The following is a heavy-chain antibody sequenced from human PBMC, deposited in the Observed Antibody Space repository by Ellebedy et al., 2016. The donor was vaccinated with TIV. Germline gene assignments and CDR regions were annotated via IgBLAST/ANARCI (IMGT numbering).Heavy chain of an antibody. Sequence: ASVKVSCKASGYTFTSYYMHWVRQAPGQGLEWMGWINPNSGGTNYAQKFQGRVTMTRDTSISTAYMELSRLRSDDTAVYYCARGGGMVRGLDYFDYWGQGTLVTVSS. J-gene: IGHJ4*02. V-gene: IGHV1-2*02. CDR1: GYTFTSYY. D-gene: IGHD3-10*01. CDR2: INPNSGGT. CDR3: ARGGGMVRGLDYFDY.